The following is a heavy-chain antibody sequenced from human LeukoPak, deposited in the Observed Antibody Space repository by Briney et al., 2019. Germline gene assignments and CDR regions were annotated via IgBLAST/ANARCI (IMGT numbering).Heavy chain of an antibody. Sequence: GGSLRLSCEPSGFPFSSYWMLWVRQAPGKGLVWVSRISGDGTIKTYADCVRGRFTISRDNTKNILYLQMNSLKVEDTATYFCSRSQFDYWGQGVLVTVSP. CDR1: GFPFSSYW. V-gene: IGHV3-74*03. CDR3: SRSQFDY. CDR2: ISGDGTIK. J-gene: IGHJ4*02.